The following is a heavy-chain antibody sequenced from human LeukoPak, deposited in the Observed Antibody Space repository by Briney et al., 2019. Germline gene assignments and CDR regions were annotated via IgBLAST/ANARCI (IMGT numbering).Heavy chain of an antibody. V-gene: IGHV6-1*01. D-gene: IGHD5-18*01. Sequence: SQTLSLTCAISGDSVSSNSAAWIWIRQFPSRGLEWLGRTYYRSTWYNDYAVSVKSRITINPDTSKNQFSPQLNSVTPEDTAIYYCARAYNYGFDYWGQGTLVTVSS. CDR2: TYYRSTWYN. CDR3: ARAYNYGFDY. J-gene: IGHJ4*02. CDR1: GDSVSSNSAA.